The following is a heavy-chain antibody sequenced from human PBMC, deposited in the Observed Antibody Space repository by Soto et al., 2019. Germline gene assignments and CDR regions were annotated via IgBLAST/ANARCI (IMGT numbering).Heavy chain of an antibody. Sequence: EVQLEESGGELVQPGGSLRLSCAASGFTLSMYWMTWVRQAPGRGLEWVANIKQDGSKKSYLDSVRGRFTISRDNVRNSLYLQMDSLRAEDTALYYCARDVSPGSSSLYLDAFDIWGQGTMVIVSS. CDR2: IKQDGSKK. CDR3: ARDVSPGSSSLYLDAFDI. CDR1: GFTLSMYW. J-gene: IGHJ3*02. D-gene: IGHD6-13*01. V-gene: IGHV3-7*05.